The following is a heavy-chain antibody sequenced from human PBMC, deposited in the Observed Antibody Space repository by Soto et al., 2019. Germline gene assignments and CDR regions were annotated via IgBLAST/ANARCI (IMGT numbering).Heavy chain of an antibody. CDR1: GFTFSSHS. V-gene: IGHV3-21*01. D-gene: IGHD3-22*01. CDR2: ISSSSTYI. CDR3: ASHPRDSSGYWYYFDY. J-gene: IGHJ4*02. Sequence: EVQLVESGGGLVKPGGSLRLSCAASGFTFSSHSMNWVRQAPGKGLEWVSSISSSSTYIYYADSVKGRFTISRDNAKNALYLKMNSWRAEETAVYYCASHPRDSSGYWYYFDYWGQGTLVTVSS.